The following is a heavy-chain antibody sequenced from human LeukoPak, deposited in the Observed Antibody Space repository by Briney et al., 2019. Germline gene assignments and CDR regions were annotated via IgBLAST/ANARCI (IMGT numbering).Heavy chain of an antibody. V-gene: IGHV4-59*01. CDR1: GGSISNYF. J-gene: IGHJ6*03. CDR3: ARFPGSAEYRHYYYMDV. CDR2: IYYSDST. D-gene: IGHD2-15*01. Sequence: PSETLSLTCTVSGGSISNYFWSWIRQPPGKGLECMGYIYYSDSTNYNPSLKSRVTVSVDTSKNQFSLKLSSVTAADTAVYYCARFPGSAEYRHYYYMDVWGKGTTVTVSS.